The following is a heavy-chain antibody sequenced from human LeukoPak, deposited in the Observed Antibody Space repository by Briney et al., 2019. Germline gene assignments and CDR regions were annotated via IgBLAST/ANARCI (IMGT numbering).Heavy chain of an antibody. CDR3: ARAFQELPQLYYYYYMDV. Sequence: PGGSLRLSCAASGFTFSSYEMNWVRQAPGKGLEWVSYISSSGSTKYYADSVKGRFTISRDNAKNSLYLQTNSLRAEDTAVYYCARAFQELPQLYYYYYMDVRGKGTTVTVSS. V-gene: IGHV3-48*03. J-gene: IGHJ6*03. CDR1: GFTFSSYE. D-gene: IGHD6-13*01. CDR2: ISSSGSTK.